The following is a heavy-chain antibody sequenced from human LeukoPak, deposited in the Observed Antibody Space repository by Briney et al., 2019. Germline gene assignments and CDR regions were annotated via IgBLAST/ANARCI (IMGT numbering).Heavy chain of an antibody. CDR2: ISSSSSYI. CDR1: GFTFSSYS. Sequence: GGSLRLSCAASGFTFSSYSMNWVRQAPGKGLEWVSSISSSSSYIYYADSVKGRFTISRDNAKNSLYLQMDSLRAEDTAIYYCARPQTSSSSTASLGYWGQGTLVTVSS. D-gene: IGHD6-6*01. CDR3: ARPQTSSSSTASLGY. J-gene: IGHJ4*02. V-gene: IGHV3-21*04.